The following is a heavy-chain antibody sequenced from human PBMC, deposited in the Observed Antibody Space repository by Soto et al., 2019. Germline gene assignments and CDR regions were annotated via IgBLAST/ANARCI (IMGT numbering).Heavy chain of an antibody. D-gene: IGHD6-13*01. Sequence: EVQLVESGGGLVKPGGSLRLSCAASGLTFSAFGMNWVRQAPGKGLEWVSSISSGGEYIDYADSVKGRLTISRDNAKNSLFLQLDSMRVEDTAVYYCATDGAAGAGMGVWGQGTTVTVSS. V-gene: IGHV3-21*01. CDR3: ATDGAAGAGMGV. CDR1: GLTFSAFG. J-gene: IGHJ6*02. CDR2: ISSGGEYI.